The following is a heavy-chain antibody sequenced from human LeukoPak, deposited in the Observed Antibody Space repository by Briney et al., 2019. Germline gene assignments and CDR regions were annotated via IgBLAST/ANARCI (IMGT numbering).Heavy chain of an antibody. CDR1: GYTFTGYY. J-gene: IGHJ4*02. D-gene: IGHD3-22*01. V-gene: IGHV1-2*02. CDR2: INPNTGDT. Sequence: ASVKVSCKASGYTFTGYYIHWVRQAPGQGLEWMGWINPNTGDTNYAQKFQGRVTMTRDTSISTAYMELTRLRSDDTAVYYCARGYYDSSAYYSADYWGQGTLVTASS. CDR3: ARGYYDSSAYYSADY.